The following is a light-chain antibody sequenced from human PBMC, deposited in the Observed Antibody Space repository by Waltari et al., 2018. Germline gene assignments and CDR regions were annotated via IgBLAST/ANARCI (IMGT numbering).Light chain of an antibody. CDR3: QQYFTSPSLT. CDR2: WAS. Sequence: DIVMTQSPDSLTVSLCERATINCKHSQSVLYTSNNKNYLGWYQQKPGQPPKLLIYWASTRDSGVPDRFIGSGSGTDFTLTINSLQAEDVAVYYCQQYFTSPSLTFGGGTKVEI. V-gene: IGKV4-1*01. J-gene: IGKJ4*01. CDR1: QSVLYTSNNKNY.